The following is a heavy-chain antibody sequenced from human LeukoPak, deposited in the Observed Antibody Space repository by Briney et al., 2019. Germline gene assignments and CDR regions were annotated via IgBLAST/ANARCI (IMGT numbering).Heavy chain of an antibody. Sequence: GASVDVSCKASGDTYSSYAISWVRQAPGQGLEWMGRIIPILGIANYAQKFQGRVTITADKSTSTAYMELSSLRSEDTAVYYCASGRIAAAEQVTNWFDPWGQGTLATVSS. D-gene: IGHD6-13*01. CDR2: IIPILGIA. V-gene: IGHV1-69*04. CDR3: ASGRIAAAEQVTNWFDP. CDR1: GDTYSSYA. J-gene: IGHJ5*02.